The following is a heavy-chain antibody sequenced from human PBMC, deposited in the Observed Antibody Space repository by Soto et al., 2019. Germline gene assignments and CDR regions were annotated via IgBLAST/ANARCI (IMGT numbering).Heavy chain of an antibody. CDR3: ASGPYDFWSGYYRHYYHMDV. CDR2: IYYSGST. J-gene: IGHJ6*03. Sequence: SSETLSLTCTVSGGSISSSSYYWGWIRQPPGKGLEWIGSIYYSGSTYYNPSLKSRVTISVDTSKNQFSLKLSSVTAADTAVYYCASGPYDFWSGYYRHYYHMDVWGKGTTVTVSS. D-gene: IGHD3-3*01. CDR1: GGSISSSSYY. V-gene: IGHV4-39*01.